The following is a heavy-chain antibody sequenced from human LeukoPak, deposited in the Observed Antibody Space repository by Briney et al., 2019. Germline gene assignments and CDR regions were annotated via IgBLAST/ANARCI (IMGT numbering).Heavy chain of an antibody. D-gene: IGHD3-22*01. Sequence: GGSLRLSCAASGFTSSSYWMSWVRQAPGKGLEWVANIKQDGGEKYYVDSVKGRFTISRDNAKNSLYLQMNSLRAEDTAVYYCARDFGYDSSGYYPPWGHWYSDLWGRGTLVTVSS. CDR2: IKQDGGEK. J-gene: IGHJ2*01. V-gene: IGHV3-7*01. CDR3: ARDFGYDSSGYYPPWGHWYSDL. CDR1: GFTSSSYW.